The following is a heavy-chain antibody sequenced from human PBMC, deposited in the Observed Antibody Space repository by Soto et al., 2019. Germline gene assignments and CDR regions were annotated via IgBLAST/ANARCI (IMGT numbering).Heavy chain of an antibody. D-gene: IGHD2-15*01. V-gene: IGHV3-30-3*01. CDR2: ISYDGSNK. CDR1: GFTFSSYA. J-gene: IGHJ4*02. Sequence: QVQLVESGGGVVQPGRSLRLSCAASGFTFSSYAMHWVRQAPGKGLEWVAVISYDGSNKYYADSVKGRFTISRDNSKNTLYLQMNSLRAEDTAVYYCARSDIVVVVAADFDYWGQGTLVTVSS. CDR3: ARSDIVVVVAADFDY.